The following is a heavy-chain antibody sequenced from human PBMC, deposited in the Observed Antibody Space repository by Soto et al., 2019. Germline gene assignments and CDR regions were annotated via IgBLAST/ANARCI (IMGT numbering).Heavy chain of an antibody. CDR3: ARAPGGTLDY. Sequence: KTSETLSLTCTVSGGSVSSGSYYWSWIRQPPGKGLEWIGYIYYSGSTNYNPSLKSRVTISVDTSKNQFSLKLSSVTAADTAVYYCARAPGGTLDYWGQGTLVTVSS. V-gene: IGHV4-61*01. J-gene: IGHJ4*02. CDR2: IYYSGST. CDR1: GGSVSSGSYY. D-gene: IGHD1-1*01.